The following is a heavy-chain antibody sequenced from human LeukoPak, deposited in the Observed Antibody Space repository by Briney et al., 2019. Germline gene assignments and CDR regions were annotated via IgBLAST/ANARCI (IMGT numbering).Heavy chain of an antibody. CDR1: GFTFSSYS. CDR3: ARDLSSGWYPWFDP. CDR2: ISSSSSYI. V-gene: IGHV3-21*01. Sequence: GRSLRLSCAASGFTFSSYSMNWVRQAPGKGLEWVSSISSSSSYIYYVDSVKGRFTISRDNAKNSLYLQMNSLRAEDTAVYYCARDLSSGWYPWFDPWGQGTLVTVSS. D-gene: IGHD6-19*01. J-gene: IGHJ5*02.